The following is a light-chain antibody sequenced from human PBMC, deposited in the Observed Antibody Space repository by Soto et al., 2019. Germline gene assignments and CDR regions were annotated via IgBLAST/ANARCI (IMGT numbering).Light chain of an antibody. CDR1: QSLSSSY. CDR3: QQRSNWPPIT. CDR2: RSS. J-gene: IGKJ5*01. V-gene: IGKV3D-20*02. Sequence: ESVLTQSPSSLSLSPGESATLSCRASQSLSSSYLAWYQQKAGQPPRLLMFRSSDRAAGVPDRFSGSASGTDFTLTINSLEPEDFAVYYCQQRSNWPPITFGQGTRLEIK.